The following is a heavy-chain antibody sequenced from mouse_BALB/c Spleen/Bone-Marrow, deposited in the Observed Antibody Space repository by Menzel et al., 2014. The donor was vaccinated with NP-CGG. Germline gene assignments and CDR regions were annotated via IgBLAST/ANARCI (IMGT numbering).Heavy chain of an antibody. CDR1: GYTFTDYW. D-gene: IGHD4-1*01. J-gene: IGHJ1*01. V-gene: IGHV1-69*01. Sequence: VKLVESGAELVMPGASVKMSCKASGYTFTDYWMHWVEQRPGQGLEWIGAIDTSDSYTSYNQKFKGKATLTVDESSSTAYMQLSSLTSEDSAVYYCARGTGWYFDVWGAGTTVTVSS. CDR3: ARGTGWYFDV. CDR2: IDTSDSYT.